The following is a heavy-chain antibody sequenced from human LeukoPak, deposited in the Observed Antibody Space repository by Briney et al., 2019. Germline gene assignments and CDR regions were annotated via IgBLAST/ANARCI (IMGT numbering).Heavy chain of an antibody. CDR2: ISYGGST. CDR3: RYSSGWYQVDY. J-gene: IGHJ4*02. Sequence: PSGTLSLTCTVSGGSISSPYWSWIRQPPGKGLEWVGYISYGGSTDYNSALKSRVTISVDMSKNQFSLELRSVTAADTAVYYCRYSSGWYQVDYWGQGTLVTVSS. V-gene: IGHV4-59*11. CDR1: GGSISSPY. D-gene: IGHD6-19*01.